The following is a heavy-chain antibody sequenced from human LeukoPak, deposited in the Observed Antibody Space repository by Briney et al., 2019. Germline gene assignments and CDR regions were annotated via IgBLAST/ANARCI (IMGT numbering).Heavy chain of an antibody. CDR2: INPSGGST. D-gene: IGHD2-21*01. CDR1: GYTFTNYY. Sequence: GASVRVSCKASGYTFTNYYMHWVRQAPGQGLEWMGIINPSGGSTTYAQKFQGRVTMTRDTSTSTVYMELSSLRSEDTAVYYCARLSGDYLPDYWGQGTLVTVSS. J-gene: IGHJ4*02. V-gene: IGHV1-46*01. CDR3: ARLSGDYLPDY.